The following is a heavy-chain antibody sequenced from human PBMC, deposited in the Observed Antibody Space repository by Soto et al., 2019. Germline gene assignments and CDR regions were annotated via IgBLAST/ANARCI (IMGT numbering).Heavy chain of an antibody. CDR1: GGSISSYY. J-gene: IGHJ4*02. CDR2: VYNSGSA. CDR3: ARRGYLYETYYFDF. D-gene: IGHD5-18*01. V-gene: IGHV4-59*08. Sequence: QVQLQESGPGLVKPSVTLSLTCTVSGGSISSYYWSWIRQPPGKGLEWIGRVYNSGSANYNPSLKGRVSISQDTSKSQFSLKLSSVTAADTAVYYCARRGYLYETYYFDFWGQGTLVTVSS.